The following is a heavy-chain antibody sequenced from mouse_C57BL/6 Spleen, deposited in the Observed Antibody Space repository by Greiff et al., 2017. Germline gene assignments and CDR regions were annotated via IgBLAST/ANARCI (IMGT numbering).Heavy chain of an antibody. CDR2: IFPGSGST. D-gene: IGHD2-1*01. V-gene: IGHV1-75*01. CDR3: ARAGALLLGYAMDY. CDR1: GYTFTDYY. Sequence: QVQLKESGPELVKPGASVKISCKASGYTFTDYYINWVKQRPGQGLEWIGWIFPGSGSTYYNEKFKGKATLTVDKSSSTAYMLLSSLTSEDSAVYFCARAGALLLGYAMDYWGQGTSVTVSS. J-gene: IGHJ4*01.